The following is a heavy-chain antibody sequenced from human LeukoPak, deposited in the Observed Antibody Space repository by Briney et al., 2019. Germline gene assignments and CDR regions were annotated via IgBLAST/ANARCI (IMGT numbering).Heavy chain of an antibody. V-gene: IGHV3-66*02. CDR2: FYMGGSI. CDR1: GFTATSAS. CDR3: ARGNTDYARPSNGMDV. J-gene: IGHJ6*02. D-gene: IGHD4-17*01. Sequence: PGGSLRLSCAASGFTATSASMTWVRQAQGKGLGWGSFFYMGGSIYYADSVKGRFTISIDNSKNTLFLQTSSLRVEDTAVYYCARGNTDYARPSNGMDVWGQGTTVTVSS.